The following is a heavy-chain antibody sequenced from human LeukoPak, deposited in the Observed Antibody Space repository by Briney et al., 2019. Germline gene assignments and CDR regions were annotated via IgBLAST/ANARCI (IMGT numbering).Heavy chain of an antibody. V-gene: IGHV3-7*03. CDR3: ARDRSERAFDL. J-gene: IGHJ3*01. D-gene: IGHD1-1*01. Sequence: GGSLRLSCAASGCTFSSYWMSWVRQAPGKGLEWGANIKQDGSEKYYVDSVKGRFTISRDNAKNSLYLQMNSLRAEDTAVYYCARDRSERAFDLWGQGTMVTVSS. CDR1: GCTFSSYW. CDR2: IKQDGSEK.